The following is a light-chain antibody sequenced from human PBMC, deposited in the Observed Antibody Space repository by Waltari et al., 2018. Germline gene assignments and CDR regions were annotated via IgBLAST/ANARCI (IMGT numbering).Light chain of an antibody. CDR2: GAS. Sequence: VLTQSPDTVSLSPGETATLSCRASQSQTKRYLAWYQQKDGQAPRLLIYGASSRAAGIPYRFSGSGSGTDFTLTISRLEPEDSAVSYCQQYGSSVLYTFGQGTKLEIK. CDR1: QSQTKRY. V-gene: IGKV3-20*01. J-gene: IGKJ2*01. CDR3: QQYGSSVLYT.